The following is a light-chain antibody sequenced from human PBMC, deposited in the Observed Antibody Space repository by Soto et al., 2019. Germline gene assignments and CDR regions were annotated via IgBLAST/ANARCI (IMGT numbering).Light chain of an antibody. V-gene: IGLV1-40*01. J-gene: IGLJ1*01. Sequence: QSVLTQPPSVSGAPGQRVTISCTGSSSNIGAGYDVHWYQQLPGTAPKLLIYGNSNRPSGVPDRFSGSKSGTSASLAITGXQAXXXXXXXCXXYXSSLSGVYVFGTGTKLTVL. CDR2: GNS. CDR3: XXYXSSLSGVYV. CDR1: SSNIGAGYD.